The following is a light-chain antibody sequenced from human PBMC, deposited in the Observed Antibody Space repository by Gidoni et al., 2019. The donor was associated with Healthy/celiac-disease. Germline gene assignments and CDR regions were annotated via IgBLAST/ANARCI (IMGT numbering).Light chain of an antibody. CDR2: DAS. CDR3: QERSNWWT. Sequence: VLRVSPATLSLSPGERATLSCRASQSVSTYLAWYQQKPGQAPRLVIYDASNRASGIPARVSGSGSGTDFTLTSSSLEPEEFAVDYWQERSNWWTFGQGTKVEIK. V-gene: IGKV3-11*01. CDR1: QSVSTY. J-gene: IGKJ1*01.